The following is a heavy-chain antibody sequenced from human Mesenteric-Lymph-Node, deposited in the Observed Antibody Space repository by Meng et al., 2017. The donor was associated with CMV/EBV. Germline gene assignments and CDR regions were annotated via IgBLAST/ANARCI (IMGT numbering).Heavy chain of an antibody. CDR2: TRYDDSSK. V-gene: IGHV3-30*02. D-gene: IGHD3-10*01. CDR3: AKDQVKRGWGNNFDY. J-gene: IGHJ4*02. CDR1: GFTFSSYA. Sequence: GGSLRLSCAASGFTFSSYAMHWVRQPPGRGLEWVAFTRYDDSSKFYLDSVKGRFTISRDNSKNTLYLQMNDLRGEDTAVYFCAKDQVKRGWGNNFDYCGQGTLVTVSS.